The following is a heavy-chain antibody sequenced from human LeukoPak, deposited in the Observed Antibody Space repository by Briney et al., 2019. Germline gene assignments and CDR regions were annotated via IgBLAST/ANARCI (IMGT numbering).Heavy chain of an antibody. Sequence: PGGSLRLSCAASGFIFSSYAMSWVRQAPGKGLEWVSAISAGGGSTYYADSVKGRFTISRDNSKNTLFLQMNSLRAEDTAVYYCAVIALTGTRREDYWGQGTLVTVSS. CDR3: AVIALTGTRREDY. CDR1: GFIFSSYA. D-gene: IGHD6-19*01. CDR2: ISAGGGST. J-gene: IGHJ4*02. V-gene: IGHV3-23*01.